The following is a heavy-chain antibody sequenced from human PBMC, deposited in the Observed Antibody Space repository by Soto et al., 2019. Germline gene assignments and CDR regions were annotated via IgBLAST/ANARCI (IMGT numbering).Heavy chain of an antibody. Sequence: GGSLRLSCAASGFTFSSYGMHWVRQAPGKGLEWVAVISYDGSNKYYADSVKGRFTISRDNSKNTLYLQMNSLRAEDTAVYYCAKDGPYYGSGSYYMGIDYWGQGTLVTVSS. D-gene: IGHD3-10*01. CDR3: AKDGPYYGSGSYYMGIDY. V-gene: IGHV3-30*18. CDR2: ISYDGSNK. CDR1: GFTFSSYG. J-gene: IGHJ4*02.